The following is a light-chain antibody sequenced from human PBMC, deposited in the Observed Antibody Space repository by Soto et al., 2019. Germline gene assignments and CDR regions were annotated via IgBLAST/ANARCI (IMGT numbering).Light chain of an antibody. J-gene: IGKJ1*01. Sequence: PGERSTLSCSSSQTISSDYLAWYQQKPGQAPRLLIYGASSRATGIPDRFSGSGSGTEFTPTISSLQSEDFAVYYCQQYNNWPRTFGQGTKVDIK. CDR2: GAS. CDR3: QQYNNWPRT. CDR1: QTISSD. V-gene: IGKV3D-15*01.